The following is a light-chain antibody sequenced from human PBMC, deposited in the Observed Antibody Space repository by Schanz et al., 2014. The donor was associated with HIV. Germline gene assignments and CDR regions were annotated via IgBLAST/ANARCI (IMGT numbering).Light chain of an antibody. CDR1: QSVSGSY. J-gene: IGKJ3*01. CDR3: QQYSSPIT. Sequence: EIVLTQSPGTLSLSPGDRVTLSCRASQSVSGSYLAWYQQKPGQALRLLIFGASKRATGIPDRFSGSESGTDFTLTISRLEPEDFALYYCQQYSSPITFGPGTTVDIK. CDR2: GAS. V-gene: IGKV3-20*01.